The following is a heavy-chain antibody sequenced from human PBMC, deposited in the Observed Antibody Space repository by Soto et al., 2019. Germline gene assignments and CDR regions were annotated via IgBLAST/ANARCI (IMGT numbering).Heavy chain of an antibody. CDR3: ARDRSAVTPYGMDV. V-gene: IGHV1-2*04. D-gene: IGHD4-4*01. J-gene: IGHJ6*02. CDR2: INPNSGGT. Sequence: WINPNSGGTNYAQKFQGWVTMTRDTSISTAYMELSRLRSDDTAVYYCARDRSAVTPYGMDVWGQGTTVTVSS.